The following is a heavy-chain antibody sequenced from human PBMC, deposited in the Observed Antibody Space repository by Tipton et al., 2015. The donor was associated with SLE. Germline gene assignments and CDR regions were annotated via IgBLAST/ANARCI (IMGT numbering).Heavy chain of an antibody. V-gene: IGHV4-61*09. Sequence: TLSLTCTVSGGSISSGSYYWSWIRQPAGKGLEWIGYIYTSGSTNYNPSLKSRVTISVDTPKNQFSLKLSSVTAADTAVYYCARGGSVRGFSLYYFDYWGQGTLVTVSS. CDR1: GGSISSGSYY. D-gene: IGHD3-16*01. CDR3: ARGGSVRGFSLYYFDY. J-gene: IGHJ4*02. CDR2: IYTSGST.